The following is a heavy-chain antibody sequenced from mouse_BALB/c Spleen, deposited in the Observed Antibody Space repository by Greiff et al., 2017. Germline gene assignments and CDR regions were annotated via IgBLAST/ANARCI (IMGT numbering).Heavy chain of an antibody. CDR1: GFTFSSYA. D-gene: IGHD4-1*01. CDR3: ARGSLGRGYYFDY. CDR2: ISSGGST. Sequence: DVQLVESGGGLVKPGGSLKLSCAASGFTFSSYAMSWVRQTPEKRLEWVASISSGGSTYYPDSVKGRFTISRDNARNILYLQMSSLRSEDTAMYDCARGSLGRGYYFDYWGQGTTLTVSS. J-gene: IGHJ2*01. V-gene: IGHV5-6-5*01.